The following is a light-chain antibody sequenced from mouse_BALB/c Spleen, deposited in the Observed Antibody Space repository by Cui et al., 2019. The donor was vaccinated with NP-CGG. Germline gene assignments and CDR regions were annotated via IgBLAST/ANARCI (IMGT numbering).Light chain of an antibody. V-gene: IGLV1*01. CDR2: GTK. J-gene: IGLJ1*01. CDR1: TGAVTTSNY. Sequence: QAVLPQESALLTSPGETVTLTCRSSTGAVTTSNYANWVQEKPDHLFTGLIGGTKNRAPGVPARFSGSLIGDKAALTITGAQTEDEAIYFCALWYSNHWVFGGGTKLTVL. CDR3: ALWYSNHWV.